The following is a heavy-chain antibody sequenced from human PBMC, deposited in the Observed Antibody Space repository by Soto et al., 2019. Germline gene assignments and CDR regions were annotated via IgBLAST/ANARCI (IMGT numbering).Heavy chain of an antibody. J-gene: IGHJ4*02. CDR3: ARVYSSLSSYDY. V-gene: IGHV3-74*01. CDR1: GLTFSTFW. CDR2: ISSDGSRT. D-gene: IGHD5-18*01. Sequence: GGSLRLSCAASGLTFSTFWMHWVRQAPGKGLMWVSRISSDGSRTSYADSVKGRFTISRDNAKDTLYLQMNSLRAEDTAIYYCARVYSSLSSYDYWGQGTLVTVSS.